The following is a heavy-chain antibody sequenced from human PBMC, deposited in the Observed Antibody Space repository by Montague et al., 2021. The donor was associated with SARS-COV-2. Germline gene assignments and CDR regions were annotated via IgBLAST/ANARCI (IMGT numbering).Heavy chain of an antibody. V-gene: IGHV4-61*02. CDR1: GASISTGIYY. CDR3: ARFGSGTLEFDL. CDR2: IRTTGHT. D-gene: IGHD1-26*01. J-gene: IGHJ4*02. Sequence: TRSLTCTVSGASISTGIYYWSWIRQPAGKGLEWIGRIRTTGHTDYNSSLESRVFMSVDTSTNRFSLSLTSVTAADTAVYFCARFGSGTLEFDLWGQGTLVTVSS.